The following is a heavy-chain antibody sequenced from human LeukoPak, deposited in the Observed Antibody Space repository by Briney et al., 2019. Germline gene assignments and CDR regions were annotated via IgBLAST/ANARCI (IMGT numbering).Heavy chain of an antibody. CDR3: ARARATVTTPDAFDI. J-gene: IGHJ3*02. D-gene: IGHD4-17*01. CDR1: GYTFTSYG. V-gene: IGHV1-18*01. Sequence: ASVTVSCKASGYTFTSYGISWVRQAPGQGLEWMGWISAYNGNTNYAQKLQGRVTMTTDTSTSTAYMELRSLRSDDTAVYYCARARATVTTPDAFDIWGQGTMVTVSS. CDR2: ISAYNGNT.